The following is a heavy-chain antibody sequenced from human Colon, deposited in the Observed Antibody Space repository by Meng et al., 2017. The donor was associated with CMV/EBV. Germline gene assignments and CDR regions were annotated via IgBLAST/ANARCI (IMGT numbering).Heavy chain of an antibody. V-gene: IGHV1-18*01. CDR2: ISAYTGDT. CDR1: GYTFTNYG. D-gene: IGHD1-26*01. J-gene: IGHJ1*01. Sequence: QVQFGESVAEVKTPGASVKVSCKASGYTFTNYGISWVRQAPGQGLEWMGWISAYTGDTYYAQKFQGRVTMTTDTSTSTAYMELRSLRSDDTAVYYCVRESQSGSYIYLQHWGQGTLVTVSS. CDR3: VRESQSGSYIYLQH.